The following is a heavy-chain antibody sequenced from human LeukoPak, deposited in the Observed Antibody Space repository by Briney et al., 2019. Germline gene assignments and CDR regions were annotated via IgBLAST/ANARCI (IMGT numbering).Heavy chain of an antibody. CDR3: ARDLTLGSGSFLFLDY. D-gene: IGHD1-26*01. CDR2: IYYSGST. J-gene: IGHJ4*02. Sequence: SETLSLTCTVSGSGGSISNCSWSWIRQPPGKGLRWIGYIYYSGSTNHNPSLKSRVTMSVDTSKNQLSLKLSSVTAADTAVYYCARDLTLGSGSFLFLDYWGEGTLVTVSS. V-gene: IGHV4-59*01. CDR1: GSGGSISNCS.